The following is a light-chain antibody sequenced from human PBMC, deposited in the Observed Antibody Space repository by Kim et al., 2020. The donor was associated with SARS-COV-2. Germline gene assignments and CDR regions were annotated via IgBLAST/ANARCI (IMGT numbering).Light chain of an antibody. J-gene: IGKJ4*01. CDR3: MQGVT. Sequence: TPGEPASISCRSSQSLLHSNGYNYLDWYLQKPGQSPQLLIYLGSNRASGVPDRFSGSGSGTDFTLKISRVEAEDVGVYYCMQGVTFGGGTKVDIK. V-gene: IGKV2-28*01. CDR1: QSLLHSNGYNY. CDR2: LGS.